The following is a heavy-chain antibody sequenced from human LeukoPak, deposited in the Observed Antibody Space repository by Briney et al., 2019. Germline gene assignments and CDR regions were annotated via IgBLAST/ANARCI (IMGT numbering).Heavy chain of an antibody. J-gene: IGHJ4*02. CDR1: GYSFTSYW. V-gene: IGHV5-51*01. CDR2: IYPGESDT. D-gene: IGHD6-13*01. Sequence: GESLKISCKGSGYSFTSYWIGWVRQMPGKGLEWMGIIYPGESDTRYSPSFQGQVTISADKSISTAYLQWNSLKASDTAMYYCASTGIAAAGTVDYWGQGTLVTVSS. CDR3: ASTGIAAAGTVDY.